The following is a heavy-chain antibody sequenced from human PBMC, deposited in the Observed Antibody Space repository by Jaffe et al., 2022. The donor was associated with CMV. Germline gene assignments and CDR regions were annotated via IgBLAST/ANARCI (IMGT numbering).Heavy chain of an antibody. V-gene: IGHV4-34*01. CDR3: ARGVKGPTSITIFRYYFDY. Sequence: QVQLQQWGAGLLKPSETLSLTCAVYGGSFSGYYWSWIRQPPGKGLEWIGEINHSGSTNYNPSLKSRVTISVDTSKNQFSLKLSSVTAADTAVYYCARGVKGPTSITIFRYYFDYWGQGTLVTVSS. D-gene: IGHD3-9*01. CDR1: GGSFSGYY. J-gene: IGHJ4*02. CDR2: INHSGST.